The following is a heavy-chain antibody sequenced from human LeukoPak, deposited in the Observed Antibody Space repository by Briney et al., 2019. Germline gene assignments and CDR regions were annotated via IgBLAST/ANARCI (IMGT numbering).Heavy chain of an antibody. CDR1: GYSFTVYY. D-gene: IGHD2-2*02. V-gene: IGHV1-2*02. CDR2: INPNSGGT. CDR3: AREYCSSNSCYKAKNY. J-gene: IGHJ4*02. Sequence: ASVKVSCKASGYSFTVYYMHWVRQAPGPGLERMGLINPNSGGTNYAQKFQGRGTMTRKTSISTAYMELSRLRSDDTAVYYCAREYCSSNSCYKAKNYWGQGTLVTVSS.